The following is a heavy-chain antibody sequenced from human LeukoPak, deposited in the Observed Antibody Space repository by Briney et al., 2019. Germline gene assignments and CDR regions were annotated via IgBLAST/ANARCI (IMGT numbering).Heavy chain of an antibody. CDR2: INPNSGGT. Sequence: GASVKVSCKASGYTFTGYYMHWVRQAPGQGLGCMGWINPNSGGTNYAQKFQGRVTMTRDTSISTAYMELSRLRSDDTAVYYCARSVYYDSSGYFYWGQGTLVTVSS. CDR3: ARSVYYDSSGYFY. D-gene: IGHD3-22*01. J-gene: IGHJ4*02. V-gene: IGHV1-2*02. CDR1: GYTFTGYY.